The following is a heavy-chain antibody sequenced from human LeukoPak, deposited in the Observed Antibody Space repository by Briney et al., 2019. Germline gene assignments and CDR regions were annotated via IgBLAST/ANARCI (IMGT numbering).Heavy chain of an antibody. D-gene: IGHD6-13*01. V-gene: IGHV1-2*06. CDR1: GYTFTGYY. CDR3: ARRTGHSNDY. Sequence: ASVKVSCKASGYTFTGYYMHWVRQAHGQGREWMGRINPNSGGTNYAQKFQGRVTMTRDTSISTAYMVLSRLRSDDTAVYYCARRTGHSNDYWGQGTLVTVSS. J-gene: IGHJ4*02. CDR2: INPNSGGT.